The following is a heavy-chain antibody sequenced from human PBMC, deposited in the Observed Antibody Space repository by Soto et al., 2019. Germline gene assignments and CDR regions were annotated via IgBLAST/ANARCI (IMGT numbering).Heavy chain of an antibody. D-gene: IGHD3-10*01. Sequence: PSETLSLTCTVSGGSISSSSYYWGWIRQPPGKGLEWIGSIYYSGSTYYNPSLKSRVTISVDTSKNQFSLKLSSVTAADTAVYYCARYYGSGSYYSPVDYYGMDVWGQGTTVTV. J-gene: IGHJ6*02. CDR1: GGSISSSSYY. CDR2: IYYSGST. V-gene: IGHV4-39*01. CDR3: ARYYGSGSYYSPVDYYGMDV.